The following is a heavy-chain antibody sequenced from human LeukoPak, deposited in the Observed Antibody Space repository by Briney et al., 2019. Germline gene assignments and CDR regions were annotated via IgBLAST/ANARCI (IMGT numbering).Heavy chain of an antibody. V-gene: IGHV3-30*03. D-gene: IGHD1-26*01. CDR1: GFTFTSYG. CDR2: ISYDGSYK. Sequence: GRSLRLSCAASGFTFTSYGMHWVRQAPGKGLEWVAVISYDGSYKHYADSVKGRFTISRDNSKDTLYLQMNSLRAEDTAVYYCARITSGSYSYYYYYMDVWGKGTTVTISS. J-gene: IGHJ6*03. CDR3: ARITSGSYSYYYYYMDV.